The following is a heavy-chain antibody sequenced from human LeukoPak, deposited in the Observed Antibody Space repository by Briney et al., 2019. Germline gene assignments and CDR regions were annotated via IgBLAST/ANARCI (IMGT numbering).Heavy chain of an antibody. V-gene: IGHV4-34*01. CDR2: INHSGST. J-gene: IGHJ4*02. Sequence: SETLSLTCTVSGYSISSGYYWSWICQPPGKGLEWIGEINHSGSTNYNPSLKSRVTISVDTSKNQFSLKLSSVTAADTAVYYCARQAGGYWGQGTLVTVSS. D-gene: IGHD1-26*01. CDR3: ARQAGGY. CDR1: GYSISSGYY.